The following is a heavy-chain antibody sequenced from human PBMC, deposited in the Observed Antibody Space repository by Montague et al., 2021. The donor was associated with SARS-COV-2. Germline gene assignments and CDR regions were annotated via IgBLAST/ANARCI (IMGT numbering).Heavy chain of an antibody. CDR2: MYYSGST. Sequence: SETLSLTCTVSGGSISSYYWSCIRQPPGKGLEWIGYMYYSGSTNYNPSLKSRVTLSVDTSKNQFSLQLSSVTAADTAVYYCARDFDYWGQGTLVTVSS. CDR3: ARDFDY. J-gene: IGHJ4*02. CDR1: GGSISSYY. V-gene: IGHV4-59*13.